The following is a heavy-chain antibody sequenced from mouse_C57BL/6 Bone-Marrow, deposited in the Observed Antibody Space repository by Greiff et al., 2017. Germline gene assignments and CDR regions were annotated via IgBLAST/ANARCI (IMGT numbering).Heavy chain of an antibody. Sequence: VQLQQPGAELVMPGASVKLSCKASGYTFTSYWMHWVKQRPGQGLEWIGEIDPSDSYTNYNQKFKGKSTLTVDKSSSTAYMQLSSLTSEDSAVYYCARDYYSNNYYARDDWGQGTSVTVSS. J-gene: IGHJ4*01. CDR1: GYTFTSYW. V-gene: IGHV1-69*01. CDR2: IDPSDSYT. CDR3: ARDYYSNNYYARDD. D-gene: IGHD2-5*01.